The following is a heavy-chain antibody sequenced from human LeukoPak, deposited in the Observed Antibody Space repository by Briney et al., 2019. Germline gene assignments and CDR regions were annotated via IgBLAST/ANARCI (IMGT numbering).Heavy chain of an antibody. V-gene: IGHV1-46*01. D-gene: IGHD2-15*01. J-gene: IGHJ4*02. Sequence: ASVKVSCKASGYTFTNNYMHWVRQAPGQGLEWMGIINPGGGATSYAQKFQGRVTMTRDTSTSTVFMELSSLRSEDTAVYYCARGSFDGGNWALVYWGQGTLVTVSS. CDR1: GYTFTNNY. CDR3: ARGSFDGGNWALVY. CDR2: INPGGGAT.